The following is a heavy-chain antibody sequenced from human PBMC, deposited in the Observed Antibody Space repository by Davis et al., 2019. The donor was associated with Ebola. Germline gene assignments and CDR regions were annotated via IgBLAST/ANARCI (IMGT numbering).Heavy chain of an antibody. CDR3: ARATFGYNSGWYADY. CDR1: GGTLTSYA. J-gene: IGHJ4*02. Sequence: AASVKVSCKAVGGTLTSYAMTWVRQAPGQGLEWMGGIIPVFRTANYAQKFQGRVTITADESTRTAYMELNGLRSEDTAVYYCARATFGYNSGWYADYWGQGTLVTVSS. CDR2: IIPVFRTA. D-gene: IGHD6-19*01. V-gene: IGHV1-69*13.